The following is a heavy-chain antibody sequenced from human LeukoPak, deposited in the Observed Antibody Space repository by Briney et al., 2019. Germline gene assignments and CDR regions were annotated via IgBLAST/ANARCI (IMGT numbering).Heavy chain of an antibody. CDR1: GYTFTDFW. CDR2: ISPGDSDA. Sequence: GESLKISCEGSGYTFTDFWIGWVRQMPEKGLEYMGMISPGDSDARYNPSFQGQVTISADKSISTAYLQWSSLKASDTAMYYCARRTGSWYRYYYYYYGMDVWGQGTTVTVSS. J-gene: IGHJ6*02. D-gene: IGHD6-13*01. CDR3: ARRTGSWYRYYYYYYGMDV. V-gene: IGHV5-51*01.